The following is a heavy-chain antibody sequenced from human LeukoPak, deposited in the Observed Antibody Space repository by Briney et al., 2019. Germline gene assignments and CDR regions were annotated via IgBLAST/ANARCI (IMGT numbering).Heavy chain of an antibody. J-gene: IGHJ4*02. CDR1: RFTFGSYG. CDR3: AKERSATGIERYFDY. V-gene: IGHV3-30*02. D-gene: IGHD1-1*01. Sequence: GGSLRLSCAASRFTFGSYGMHWVRQAPGKGLEWVTFIWYDGSDKYYADSVKGRFTISRDNSKNTLYLQMNSLRPEDTAVYYCAKERSATGIERYFDYWGQGTLVTVSS. CDR2: IWYDGSDK.